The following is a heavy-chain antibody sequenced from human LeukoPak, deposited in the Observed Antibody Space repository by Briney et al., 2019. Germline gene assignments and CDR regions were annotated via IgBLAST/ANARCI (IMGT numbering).Heavy chain of an antibody. D-gene: IGHD2-15*01. J-gene: IGHJ2*01. Sequence: ASVKVSCKASGYTFTGYYIHWVRQAPGQGLEWMGWVNPNSGGTNSAQKFRGRVTMTRDTSISTAYMELTGLRSDDTAVYYCATYLGYCSGGSCRNWYFDLWGRGTLVSVSS. CDR2: VNPNSGGT. V-gene: IGHV1-2*02. CDR1: GYTFTGYY. CDR3: ATYLGYCSGGSCRNWYFDL.